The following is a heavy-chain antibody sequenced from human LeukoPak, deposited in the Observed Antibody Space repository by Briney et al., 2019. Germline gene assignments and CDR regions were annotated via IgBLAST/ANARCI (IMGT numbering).Heavy chain of an antibody. Sequence: GGSLRLSCAASGFTFSSYSMNWVRQAPGKGLEWVSSISSSSSYIYYADSVKGRFTISRDNAKNSLYLQMNSLRAEDTAVYYCAHGSDSSGYSDYWGQGTLVTVSS. CDR2: ISSSSSYI. CDR3: AHGSDSSGYSDY. J-gene: IGHJ4*02. CDR1: GFTFSSYS. V-gene: IGHV3-21*01. D-gene: IGHD3-22*01.